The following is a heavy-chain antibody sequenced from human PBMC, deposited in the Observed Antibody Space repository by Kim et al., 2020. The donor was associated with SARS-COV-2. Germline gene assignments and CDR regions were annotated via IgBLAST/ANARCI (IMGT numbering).Heavy chain of an antibody. D-gene: IGHD1-26*01. CDR1: GFTFSGYW. Sequence: GGSLRLSCTASGFTFSGYWMSSVRQAPGKGLEWVANIKQDGSDKYYVDSVKGRFTISRDNAKNSVYLQMNSLRGEDTAVYYCARNSERSSSWPDVFDCWGQGSLVTVSS. V-gene: IGHV3-7*01. CDR2: IKQDGSDK. CDR3: ARNSERSSSWPDVFDC. J-gene: IGHJ4*02.